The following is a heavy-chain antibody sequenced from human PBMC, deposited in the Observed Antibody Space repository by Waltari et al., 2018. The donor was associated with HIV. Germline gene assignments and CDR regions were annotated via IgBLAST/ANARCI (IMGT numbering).Heavy chain of an antibody. CDR1: GAPISSDTSY. J-gene: IGHJ3*02. D-gene: IGHD2-8*01. Sequence: QLHESGPGLVKPSETLSLTCTVSGAPISSDTSYWGWIRQSPGKALEWIGNIYYSGSTYYNVSPKSRVFISVDKAKNQFSLRLTSVVAADTAVYYCARTYEFD. CDR2: IYYSGST. V-gene: IGHV4-39*07. CDR3: ARTYEFD.